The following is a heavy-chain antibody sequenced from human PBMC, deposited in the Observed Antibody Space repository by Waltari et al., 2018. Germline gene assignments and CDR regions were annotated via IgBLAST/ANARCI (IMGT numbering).Heavy chain of an antibody. Sequence: QVQLVQSGAEVKKPGASVKVSCKASGYTFTSYAMHWVRQAPGQRLEWMGWINAGNGNTKYSQKFQGRVTITRDTAASTAYMELSSLRSEDTAVYYCSSLFSMYGVNFDYWGQGTLVTVSS. CDR1: GYTFTSYA. D-gene: IGHD4-17*01. CDR3: SSLFSMYGVNFDY. J-gene: IGHJ4*02. V-gene: IGHV1-3*01. CDR2: INAGNGNT.